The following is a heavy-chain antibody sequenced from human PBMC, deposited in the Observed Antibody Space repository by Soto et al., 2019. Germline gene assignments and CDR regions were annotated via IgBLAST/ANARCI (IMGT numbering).Heavy chain of an antibody. V-gene: IGHV4-34*01. CDR2: INHSGST. J-gene: IGHJ4*02. D-gene: IGHD2-2*01. CDR1: GGSFSGYY. Sequence: QVQLQQWGAGLLKPSETLSLTCAVYGGSFSGYYWSWIRQPPGKGLGWMGEINHSGSTNYNPSLKSRVTISVDTSKNQFSLKLSSVTAADTAVYYCARGDKGYCSSTSCIPYFDYWGQGTLVTVSS. CDR3: ARGDKGYCSSTSCIPYFDY.